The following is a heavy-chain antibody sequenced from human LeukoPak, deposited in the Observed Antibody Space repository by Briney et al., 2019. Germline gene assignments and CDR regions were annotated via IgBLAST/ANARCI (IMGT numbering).Heavy chain of an antibody. CDR1: GFPFSSYA. CDR2: ISGSGGST. J-gene: IGHJ5*02. V-gene: IGHV3-23*01. D-gene: IGHD1-26*01. Sequence: LPGGSLRLSCAASGFPFSSYAMSWVRQAPGKGLEWVSAISGSGGSTYYADSVKGRFTISRDNSKNTLYLEMNSLRAEDTAVYYCAKDRSWELRNNWFDPWGQGTLVTVSS. CDR3: AKDRSWELRNNWFDP.